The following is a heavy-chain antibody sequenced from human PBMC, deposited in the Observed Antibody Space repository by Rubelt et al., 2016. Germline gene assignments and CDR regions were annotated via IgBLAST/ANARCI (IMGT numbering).Heavy chain of an antibody. CDR3: ARDRWELTLFDY. D-gene: IGHD1-26*01. CDR1: GYTFTSYA. Sequence: QVQLVQSGAEVKKPGASVKVSCKASGYTFTSYAMHWVRQAPGQRLEWMGWINAGNGNTKYSQKFQGRVTITRDTSASTAYMGLSSLRSEDTAVYYCARDRWELTLFDYWGQGTLVTVSS. V-gene: IGHV1-3*01. CDR2: INAGNGNT. J-gene: IGHJ4*02.